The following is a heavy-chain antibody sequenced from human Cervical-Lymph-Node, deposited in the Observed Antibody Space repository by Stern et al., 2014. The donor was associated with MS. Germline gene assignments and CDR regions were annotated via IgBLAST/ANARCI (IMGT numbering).Heavy chain of an antibody. D-gene: IGHD6-13*01. CDR2: ITPLFGTA. V-gene: IGHV1-69*01. Sequence: DQLVESGAEVKKPGSSVKVSCKASGDTFSNFDISWVRQAPGQGPEWLGGITPLFGTANYAQRFQGRVTFTADESTSTTYMELSSLRSEDTAVYYCARHQGGVAAYWGQGTLVTVSS. CDR1: GDTFSNFD. CDR3: ARHQGGVAAY. J-gene: IGHJ4*02.